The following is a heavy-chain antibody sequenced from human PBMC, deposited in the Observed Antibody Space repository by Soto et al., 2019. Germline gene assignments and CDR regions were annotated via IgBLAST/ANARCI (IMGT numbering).Heavy chain of an antibody. CDR3: AIDLWWYTH. V-gene: IGHV3-23*01. CDR2: ISGGGSGA. D-gene: IGHD2-15*01. Sequence: EVQLLESGGGLVQPGGSLRLSYTASGFTFSDHAMTWVRQAPGKGLEWLSGISGGGSGAYYADSVKGRLTVSRANSNNTLSLQMDSLRVEDTAVYYCAIDLWWYTHWGQGTLVTVSS. J-gene: IGHJ4*02. CDR1: GFTFSDHA.